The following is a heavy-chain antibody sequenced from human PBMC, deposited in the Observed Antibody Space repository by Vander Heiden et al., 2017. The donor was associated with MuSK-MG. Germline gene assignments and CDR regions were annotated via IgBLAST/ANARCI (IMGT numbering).Heavy chain of an antibody. V-gene: IGHV3-11*05. D-gene: IGHD7-27*01. CDR3: AGGEMTPDFEY. CDR2: VSTSISYT. J-gene: IGHJ4*02. CDR1: GFTFSDYY. Sequence: QVQLVESGGGLVKPGGSLRLSCAASGFTFSDYYMSWVGQTPGKGLEWISYVSTSISYTYYADSVKGRFTISRDNAKNSVSLQMDSLRADDTAVYYCAGGEMTPDFEYWGRGTQVSVSS.